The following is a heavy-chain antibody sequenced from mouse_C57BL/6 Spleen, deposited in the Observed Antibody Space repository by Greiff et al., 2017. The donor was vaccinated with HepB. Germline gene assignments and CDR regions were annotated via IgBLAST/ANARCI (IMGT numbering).Heavy chain of an antibody. J-gene: IGHJ2*01. D-gene: IGHD2-14*01. Sequence: QVQLQQSGAELVRPGASVTLSCKASGYTFTDYEMHWVKQTPVHGLEWIGAIDPETGGTAYNQKFTGKAILTADKSSSTAYMELRSLTSEDSAVYYCTRNRDGDYWGQGTTLTVSS. CDR1: GYTFTDYE. CDR3: TRNRDGDY. V-gene: IGHV1-15*01. CDR2: IDPETGGT.